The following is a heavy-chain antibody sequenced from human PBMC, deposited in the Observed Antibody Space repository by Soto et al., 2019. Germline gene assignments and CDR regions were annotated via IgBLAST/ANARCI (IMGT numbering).Heavy chain of an antibody. CDR2: INTGNGNT. J-gene: IGHJ4*02. CDR1: GYSFTSHF. CDR3: ARDRYYYYDTSGYYSY. D-gene: IGHD3-22*01. Sequence: QVQLVQSGAEVKKPGASMKVSCRTSGYSFTSHFIHWVRQAPGQRLEWMGWINTGNGNTRYSENLEGRVTITRATSASIVYIELSSLRSEDTAVYYCARDRYYYYDTSGYYSYWGQGTLVTVSS. V-gene: IGHV1-3*04.